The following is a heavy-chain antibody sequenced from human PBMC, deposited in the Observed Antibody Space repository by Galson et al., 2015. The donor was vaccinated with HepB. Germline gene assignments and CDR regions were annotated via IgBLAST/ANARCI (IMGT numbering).Heavy chain of an antibody. Sequence: TVSGGSISSYYWSWIRQPAGKGLEWIGRIYTSGSTNYNPSLKSRVTMSVDTSKNQFSLKLSSVTAADTAVYYCAREGTTGTLDFFDYWGQGTLVTVSS. CDR3: AREGTTGTLDFFDY. CDR1: GGSISSYY. V-gene: IGHV4-4*07. CDR2: IYTSGST. D-gene: IGHD1-1*01. J-gene: IGHJ4*02.